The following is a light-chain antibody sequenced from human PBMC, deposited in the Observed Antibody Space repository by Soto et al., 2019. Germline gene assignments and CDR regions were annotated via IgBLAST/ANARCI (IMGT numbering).Light chain of an antibody. J-gene: IGKJ1*01. CDR3: QQYVTSSWT. CDR2: DAS. V-gene: IGKV3-20*01. CDR1: QSVISSH. Sequence: EIVLTQSPGTLSLSPGERATLSCRASQSVISSHLGWYQQKPGQAPRLLIYDASTRATGIPERFSGSGSGTDFTLTISRLEPEDFAVYYCQQYVTSSWTFGQGTKVDNK.